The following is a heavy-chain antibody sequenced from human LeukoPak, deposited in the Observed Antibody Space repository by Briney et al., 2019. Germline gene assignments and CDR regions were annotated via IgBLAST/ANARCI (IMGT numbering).Heavy chain of an antibody. CDR3: ARAPLEETMIVVDNRRDYYMDV. J-gene: IGHJ6*03. Sequence: PSETLSLTCTVSGGSISSSLYHWGWIRQSPGKNLEWLGSIYYTGTTHYNPSLKSRVTISVDTSKNQFSLNLSSVTAADTAVYYCARAPLEETMIVVDNRRDYYMDVWGKGTTVTVSS. V-gene: IGHV4-39*01. CDR2: IYYTGTT. D-gene: IGHD3-22*01. CDR1: GGSISSSLYH.